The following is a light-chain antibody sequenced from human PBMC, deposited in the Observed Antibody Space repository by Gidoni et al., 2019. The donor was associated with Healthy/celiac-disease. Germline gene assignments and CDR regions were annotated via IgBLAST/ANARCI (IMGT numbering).Light chain of an antibody. Sequence: SYELTQPPSVSVSPGQTASITCSGDKLGDKYACWYQQKPGQSPVLVIYQESKRPSGIPERFSGSNSGNTATLTISGTQAMDEADYDCQAWDSIVVFGGGTKLTVL. CDR1: KLGDKY. V-gene: IGLV3-1*01. CDR2: QES. CDR3: QAWDSIVV. J-gene: IGLJ2*01.